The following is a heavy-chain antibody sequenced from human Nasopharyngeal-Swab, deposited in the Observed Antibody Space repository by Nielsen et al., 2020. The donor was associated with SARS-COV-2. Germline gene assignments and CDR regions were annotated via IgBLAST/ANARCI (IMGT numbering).Heavy chain of an antibody. CDR2: IDPSGNI. Sequence: GESLKISCAASGFTFSSYAMHWVRQAPGKGLEWVSHIDPSGNIYYADSVKGRFTISGDNAKNSLYLQMNSLRAEDTAVYYCARGSGITGDYRDSWGQGTLVTVSS. J-gene: IGHJ4*02. D-gene: IGHD4-17*01. V-gene: IGHV3-48*01. CDR3: ARGSGITGDYRDS. CDR1: GFTFSSYA.